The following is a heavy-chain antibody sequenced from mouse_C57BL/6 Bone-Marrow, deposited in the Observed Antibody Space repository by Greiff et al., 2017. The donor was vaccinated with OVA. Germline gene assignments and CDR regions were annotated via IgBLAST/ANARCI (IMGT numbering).Heavy chain of an antibody. CDR2: ISSGGSYN. CDR1: GLTFSRYG. CDR3: ARHKSAYFDV. Sequence: VMGGGDGGDVGKNGGYLKICWADYGLTFSRYGMSWVRQTPDKRLEWVAIISSGGSYNSHPDSVQGRFTISSDNAKNTLYLQMSSLKSEDTAMYYCARHKSAYFDVWGTGTTVTVSS. J-gene: IGHJ1*03. V-gene: IGHV5-6*01. D-gene: IGHD6-1*01.